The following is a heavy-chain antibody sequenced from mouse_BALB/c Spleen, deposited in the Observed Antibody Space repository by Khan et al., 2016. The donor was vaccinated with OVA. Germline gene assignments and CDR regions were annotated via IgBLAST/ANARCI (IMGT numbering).Heavy chain of an antibody. V-gene: IGHV5-6*01. Sequence: EVELVESEGDFVRPGGSLKLSCAASGFTFSTYGMSWVRQTPDKRLEWVATINTGGAYTYYPDTVKGRFTISRDNAKNTLYLQLSSLKSEDTAIYYCARLAYYYNSEGFAYWGRGTLVTVSA. J-gene: IGHJ3*01. CDR2: INTGGAYT. CDR3: ARLAYYYNSEGFAY. D-gene: IGHD1-1*01. CDR1: GFTFSTYG.